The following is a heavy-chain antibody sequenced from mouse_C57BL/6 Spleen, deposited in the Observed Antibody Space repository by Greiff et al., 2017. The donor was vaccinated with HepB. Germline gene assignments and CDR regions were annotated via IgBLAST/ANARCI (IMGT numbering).Heavy chain of an antibody. J-gene: IGHJ4*01. Sequence: VQLQQSGAELVRPGSSVKLSCKASGYTFTSYWMHWVKQRPIQGLEWIGNIDPSDSETHYNQKFKDKATLTVDKSSSTAYMQLSSLTSEDSAVYYCARGHYHGSSYAMDYWGQGTSVTVSS. D-gene: IGHD1-1*01. CDR1: GYTFTSYW. CDR2: IDPSDSET. V-gene: IGHV1-52*01. CDR3: ARGHYHGSSYAMDY.